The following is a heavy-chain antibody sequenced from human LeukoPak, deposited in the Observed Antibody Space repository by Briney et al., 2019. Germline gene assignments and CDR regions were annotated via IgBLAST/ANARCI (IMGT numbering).Heavy chain of an antibody. D-gene: IGHD6-13*01. Sequence: ASVKVSCKASGGTFSSYAISWVRQALGQGLEWMGWINPNSGGTNYAQKFQGRVTMTRDTSISTAYMELSRLRSDDTAVYYCAREPRYSSSWYSVDYYYYMDVWGKGTTVTVSS. J-gene: IGHJ6*03. CDR2: INPNSGGT. V-gene: IGHV1-2*02. CDR3: AREPRYSSSWYSVDYYYYMDV. CDR1: GGTFSSYA.